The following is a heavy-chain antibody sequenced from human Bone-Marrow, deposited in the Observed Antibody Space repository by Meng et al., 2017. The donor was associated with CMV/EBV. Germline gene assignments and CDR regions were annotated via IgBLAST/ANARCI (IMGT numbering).Heavy chain of an antibody. D-gene: IGHD3-22*01. CDR3: ARDFPEYYYDSSGYSPFDY. Sequence: GTGMDWVRKGQGKGLEWVAVIWYDGSNKYYADSVKDRFTISRDNSKNTLYLQMNSLRAEDTAVYYCARDFPEYYYDSSGYSPFDYWGQGTLVTVSS. J-gene: IGHJ4*02. CDR2: IWYDGSNK. V-gene: IGHV3-33*01. CDR1: GTG.